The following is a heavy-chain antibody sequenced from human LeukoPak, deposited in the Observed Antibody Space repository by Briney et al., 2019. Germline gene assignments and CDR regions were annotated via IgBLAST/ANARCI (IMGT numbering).Heavy chain of an antibody. Sequence: PGGSLRLSCAASGFTFSSYGMHWVRQAPGKGLEGVAFIRYDGSDKYYADSVKGRLTISRDNSKNTLYLQMNSLRPEDTAVYYCAKGSYYCTSSSCPQYYYYMDVWGKGTTVTVSS. V-gene: IGHV3-30*02. J-gene: IGHJ6*03. D-gene: IGHD2-2*01. CDR3: AKGSYYCTSSSCPQYYYYMDV. CDR2: IRYDGSDK. CDR1: GFTFSSYG.